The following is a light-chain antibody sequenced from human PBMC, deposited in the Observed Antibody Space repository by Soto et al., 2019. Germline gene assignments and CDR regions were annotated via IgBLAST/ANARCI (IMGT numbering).Light chain of an antibody. CDR2: EVT. J-gene: IGLJ1*01. CDR1: SSDVGGYNY. Sequence: QSVLTQPASVSGSPGQSITISCTGTSSDVGGYNYVSWYQQQPGKAPKLMIYEVTSRPSGVSDRFSGSKSGNTASLTISGLQAEDEADYYCSAYAGSNTFVFGTGTKLTVL. V-gene: IGLV2-14*01. CDR3: SAYAGSNTFV.